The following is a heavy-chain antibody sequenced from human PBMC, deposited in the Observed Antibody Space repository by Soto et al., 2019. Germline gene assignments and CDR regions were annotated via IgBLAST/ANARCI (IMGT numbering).Heavy chain of an antibody. CDR1: GFPLSSYA. Sequence: LRLSCVASGFPLSSYAMSWARQTPGKGLEWVSGISGSGGRTYYADSVKGRFTISRDNSNNTLSLQMHILRVEDTAVYFCAKGGYYSLFDIWGQGTMVTVSS. J-gene: IGHJ3*02. CDR2: ISGSGGRT. D-gene: IGHD3-16*01. V-gene: IGHV3-23*01. CDR3: AKGGYYSLFDI.